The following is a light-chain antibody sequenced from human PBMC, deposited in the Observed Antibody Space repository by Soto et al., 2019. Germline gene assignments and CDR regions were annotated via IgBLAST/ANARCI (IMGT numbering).Light chain of an antibody. V-gene: IGKV1-27*01. CDR3: QQYNSAPRT. CDR2: AAF. J-gene: IGKJ1*01. CDR1: QGISNY. Sequence: DIQMTQSPSSLSASVADRVTITCRASQGISNYLAWYQQKPGKVPKLRIYAAFTLQSGVPSRFGGSGSGTDFTLTISSLQPEDVATYYCQQYNSAPRTFGQGTKVEIK.